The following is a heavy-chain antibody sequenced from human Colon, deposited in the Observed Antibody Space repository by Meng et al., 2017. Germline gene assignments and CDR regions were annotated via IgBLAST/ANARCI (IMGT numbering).Heavy chain of an antibody. Sequence: EVQLVESGGGLVKPGGSLRLSCAASGFTFSHAWMSWVRQASGKGLEWVGHIKRKSDGGTTDYAAPVKGRFSISRDDSKNTLYLQMNSLKTEDTAMYYCTTYSDYDFSYDFWGQGTLVTVSS. CDR3: TTYSDYDFSYDF. CDR2: IKRKSDGGTT. J-gene: IGHJ4*02. CDR1: GFTFSHAW. D-gene: IGHD5-12*01. V-gene: IGHV3-15*01.